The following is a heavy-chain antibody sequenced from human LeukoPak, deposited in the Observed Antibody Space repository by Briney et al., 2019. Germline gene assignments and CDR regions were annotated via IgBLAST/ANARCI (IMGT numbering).Heavy chain of an antibody. D-gene: IGHD6-13*01. CDR1: GDTFTSYD. Sequence: GASVKVSCKAAGDTFTSYDINLVRQATGQGLEWMGWMNPNSGNTGYAQKFQGRVTMTRNTSISTAYMELSSLRSEDTAVYYCARVVAAALTYYYYGMDVWGQGTTVTVSS. V-gene: IGHV1-8*01. J-gene: IGHJ6*02. CDR2: MNPNSGNT. CDR3: ARVVAAALTYYYYGMDV.